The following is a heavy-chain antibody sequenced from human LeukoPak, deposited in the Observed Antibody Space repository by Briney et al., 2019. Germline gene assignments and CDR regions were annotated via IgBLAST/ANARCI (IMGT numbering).Heavy chain of an antibody. CDR1: GFTFSSYG. CDR2: IWYDGSNK. J-gene: IGHJ6*03. Sequence: GGSLRLSCAASGFTFSSYGMHWVRQAPGKGLEWVAVIWYDGSNKYYADSVKGRFTISRDNSKNTLNLQMNSLRAEDTAVYYCARVGSSSWPNYYYYYYMDVWGKGTTVTVSS. D-gene: IGHD6-13*01. V-gene: IGHV3-33*01. CDR3: ARVGSSSWPNYYYYYYMDV.